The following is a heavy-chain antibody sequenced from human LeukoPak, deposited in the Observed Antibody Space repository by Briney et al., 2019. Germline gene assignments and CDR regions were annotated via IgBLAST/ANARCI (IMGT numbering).Heavy chain of an antibody. J-gene: IGHJ4*02. CDR3: ARHSYYYDSSGYSHFDY. V-gene: IGHV4-39*01. D-gene: IGHD3-22*01. Sequence: SETLSLTCTVSGGSISSYYWSWIRQPPGKGLEWIGSIYYSGSTYYNPSLKSRVTISVDTSKNQFSLKLSSVTAADTAVYYCARHSYYYDSSGYSHFDYWGQGTLVTVSS. CDR2: IYYSGST. CDR1: GGSISSYY.